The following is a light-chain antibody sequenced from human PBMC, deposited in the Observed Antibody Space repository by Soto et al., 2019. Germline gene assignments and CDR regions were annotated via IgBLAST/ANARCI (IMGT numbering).Light chain of an antibody. J-gene: IGLJ1*01. V-gene: IGLV2-14*01. CDR3: SSYASSDTLYV. CDR1: SSDVGGYNY. Sequence: QSALTQPASVAGSPGQSITISCTGTSSDVGGYNYVSWYQQHPGKAPKLMIYEVSNRPSGVSNRFSGSKSDNTASLTISGLQAEDEADYYCSSYASSDTLYVFGTGTKLTVL. CDR2: EVS.